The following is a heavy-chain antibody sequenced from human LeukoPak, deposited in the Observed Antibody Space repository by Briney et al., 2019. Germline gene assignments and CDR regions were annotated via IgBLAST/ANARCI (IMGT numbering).Heavy chain of an antibody. D-gene: IGHD4-23*01. J-gene: IGHJ3*02. CDR1: GFTFSLYA. CDR3: TRRDFNGGNSLAGFDI. Sequence: GRSLRLSCAASGFTFSLYAMHWVRQAPGKGLEWVAIISFDGSYKNYADSVKGRFTISRDNSVNTLYLQMSSLRAEDTALDYCTRRDFNGGNSLAGFDIWGQGTMVTVSS. CDR2: ISFDGSYK. V-gene: IGHV3-30-3*01.